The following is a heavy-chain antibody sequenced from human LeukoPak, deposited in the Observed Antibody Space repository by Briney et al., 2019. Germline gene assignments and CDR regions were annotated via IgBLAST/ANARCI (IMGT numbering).Heavy chain of an antibody. D-gene: IGHD6-13*01. CDR2: ISSSSSYI. CDR3: ASIAAAGPVHYYYYHMDV. J-gene: IGHJ6*03. V-gene: IGHV3-21*01. CDR1: GFTFSSYS. Sequence: GGSLRLSCAASGFTFSSYSMNWVRQAPGKGLEWVSSISSSSSYIYYADSVKGRFTISRDNAKNSLYLQMNSLRAEDTAVYYCASIAAAGPVHYYYYHMDVWGKGTTVTVSS.